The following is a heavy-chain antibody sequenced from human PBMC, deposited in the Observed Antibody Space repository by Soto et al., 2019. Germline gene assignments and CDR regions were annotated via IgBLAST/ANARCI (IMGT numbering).Heavy chain of an antibody. D-gene: IGHD2-2*01. Sequence: SETLSLTCAVYGGSFSGYYWTWIRQTPGKGLEWIGEINHSGSTNYMPSLKSRVSISADSSKKQFFLNLTSVTAADTAVYYCARGECSSNYCFTRWALDIWGQGTVVT. CDR3: ARGECSSNYCFTRWALDI. CDR2: INHSGST. V-gene: IGHV4-34*01. CDR1: GGSFSGYY. J-gene: IGHJ3*02.